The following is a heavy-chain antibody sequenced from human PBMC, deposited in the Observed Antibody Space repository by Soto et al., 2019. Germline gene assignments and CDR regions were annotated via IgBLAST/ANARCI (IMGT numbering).Heavy chain of an antibody. CDR3: EREGSGYNF. CDR2: TIPVFGRP. V-gene: IGHV1-69*01. D-gene: IGHD5-12*01. Sequence: QVQLVQSGAELKKPGSSVKVSCKASGGTFSSFGISWVRQAPGQGLAWMGGTIPVFGRPNYAQRFRGRLTITADESTNTGYMELIDLRSEDTAVYYCEREGSGYNFWGQGTQVTVSS. J-gene: IGHJ1*01. CDR1: GGTFSSFG.